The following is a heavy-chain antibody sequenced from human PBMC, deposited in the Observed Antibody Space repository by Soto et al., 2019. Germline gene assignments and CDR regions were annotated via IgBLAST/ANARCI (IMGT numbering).Heavy chain of an antibody. V-gene: IGHV3-21*01. D-gene: IGHD6-19*01. CDR2: ISSSSSYI. CDR3: ARDSTGYSSGWYGKHAFDI. Sequence: GESLKISCAASGFTFSSYSMNWVRQAPGKGLEWVSSISSSSSYIYYADSVKGRFTISRDNAKNSLYLQMNSLRAEDTAVYYCARDSTGYSSGWYGKHAFDIWGQGTMVTVSS. CDR1: GFTFSSYS. J-gene: IGHJ3*02.